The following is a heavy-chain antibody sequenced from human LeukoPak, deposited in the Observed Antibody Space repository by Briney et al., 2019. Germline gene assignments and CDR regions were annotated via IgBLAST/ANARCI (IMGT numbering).Heavy chain of an antibody. Sequence: PGGSLRLSCAASGFTFGNSWVHWVRQAPGKGLVWVSLINADGSTTTYADSVKGRCTISRDNARNTLSLQMNSLTIEDTAVYYCVVVVEPPDSDGFDVWGQGTMITVSS. J-gene: IGHJ3*01. CDR2: INADGSTT. D-gene: IGHD1-14*01. CDR1: GFTFGNSW. CDR3: VVVVEPPDSDGFDV. V-gene: IGHV3-74*01.